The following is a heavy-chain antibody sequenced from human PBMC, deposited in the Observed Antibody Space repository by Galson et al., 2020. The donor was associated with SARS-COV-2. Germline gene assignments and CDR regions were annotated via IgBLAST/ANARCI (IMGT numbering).Heavy chain of an antibody. V-gene: IGHV3-33*06. CDR2: IWYDGTTK. CDR1: GFNLNTYG. Sequence: GESLKISCAASGFNLNTYGMHWVRQAPGKGLEWVAVIWYDGTTKYYADSVKGRFTISRDISKNTQYLEMNSLRAEDTAVYYCAKDRVGPSKVFYYGVDVWGLGTTVTVSS. J-gene: IGHJ6*02. CDR3: AKDRVGPSKVFYYGVDV. D-gene: IGHD1-26*01.